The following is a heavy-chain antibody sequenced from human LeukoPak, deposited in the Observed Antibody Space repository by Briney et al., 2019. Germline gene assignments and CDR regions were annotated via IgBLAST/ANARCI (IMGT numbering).Heavy chain of an antibody. V-gene: IGHV4-59*12. CDR3: ARSGGEWELLWGHAFDI. Sequence: PSETLSLTCTVSGGSISSYYWSWIRQPPGKGLEWIGYIYYSGSTNYNPSLKSRVTISVDTSKNQFSLKLSSVTAADTAVYYCARSGGEWELLWGHAFDIWGQGTMVTVSS. J-gene: IGHJ3*02. CDR2: IYYSGST. D-gene: IGHD1-26*01. CDR1: GGSISSYY.